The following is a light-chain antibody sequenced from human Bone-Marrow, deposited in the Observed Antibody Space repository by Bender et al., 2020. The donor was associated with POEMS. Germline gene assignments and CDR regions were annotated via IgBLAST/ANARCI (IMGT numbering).Light chain of an antibody. Sequence: QSVLTQPRSVSGSPGQSVTISCAGSNDDIGAYNYVSWYQQHPGKGPKLIIFEVTRRPSGVSDRFVRPKYGAPASLTISGLQAEDESDYYCCSYAGPYTWVFGGGTKLPLL. V-gene: IGLV2-11*01. J-gene: IGLJ3*02. CDR1: NDDIGAYNY. CDR2: EVT. CDR3: CSYAGPYTWV.